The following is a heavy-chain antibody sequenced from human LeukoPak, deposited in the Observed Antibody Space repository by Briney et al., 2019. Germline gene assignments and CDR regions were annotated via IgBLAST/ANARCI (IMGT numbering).Heavy chain of an antibody. CDR3: ARLSTGRAHCDY. J-gene: IGHJ4*02. CDR1: VGSISRSGYY. V-gene: IGHV4-39*01. Sequence: SETLSLTCTVSVGSISRSGYYCGWIRQPPGKGLEWIGSIYYRGRTYYNPSLKSRVTISVDTSKNHFSLKLSSVAAADTAVYYVARLSTGRAHCDYGGRGNRVTVSS. D-gene: IGHD2-2*01. CDR2: IYYRGRT.